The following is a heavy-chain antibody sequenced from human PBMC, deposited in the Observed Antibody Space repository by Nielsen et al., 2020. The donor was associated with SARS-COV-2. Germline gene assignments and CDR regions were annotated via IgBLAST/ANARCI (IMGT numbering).Heavy chain of an antibody. V-gene: IGHV1-18*01. CDR1: DYTFRNYG. CDR3: ARLPHIVVVNITPTAFDI. D-gene: IGHD2-21*01. J-gene: IGHJ3*02. CDR2: ISAYNGNT. Sequence: ASVKVSCKASDYTFRNYGINWVRQAPGQGLEWMAWISAYNGNTNYAQRFKGRVNMTTDTSTSTAYMELRSLRSDDTAVYFCARLPHIVVVNITPTAFDIWGQGTKVTVSS.